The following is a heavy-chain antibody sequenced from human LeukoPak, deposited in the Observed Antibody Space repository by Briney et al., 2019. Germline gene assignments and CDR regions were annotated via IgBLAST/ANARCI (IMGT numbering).Heavy chain of an antibody. V-gene: IGHV1-2*02. D-gene: IGHD1-1*01. Sequence: ASVKVSCKASGYTFTGYYMHWVRQAPGQGLEWMGWINPNSGGTNYAQKFQGRVTMTRDTSISTACMELSRLRSDDTAVYYCARDNNEIDAFDIWGQGTMVTVSS. CDR1: GYTFTGYY. CDR2: INPNSGGT. CDR3: ARDNNEIDAFDI. J-gene: IGHJ3*02.